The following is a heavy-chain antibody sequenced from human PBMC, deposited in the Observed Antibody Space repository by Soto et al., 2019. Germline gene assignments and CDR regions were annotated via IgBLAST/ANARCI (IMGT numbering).Heavy chain of an antibody. CDR2: IYYSGST. V-gene: IGHV4-31*03. CDR1: GGSISSGGYY. D-gene: IGHD3-10*01. Sequence: PSETLSLTCTVSGGSISSGGYYWSWIRHVPGTGLEWIGYIYYSGSTYYNPSLKSRVTISLDTSENQFSLWLSSVTAADTAAYYCAAGDAWRVLLAYWGQGTLVTVS. J-gene: IGHJ4*02. CDR3: AAGDAWRVLLAY.